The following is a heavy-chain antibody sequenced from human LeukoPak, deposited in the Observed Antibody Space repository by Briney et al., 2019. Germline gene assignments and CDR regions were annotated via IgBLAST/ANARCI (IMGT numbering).Heavy chain of an antibody. V-gene: IGHV3-66*01. J-gene: IGHJ4*02. Sequence: PGGSLRLSCAASGFTVSSNYMSWVRQAPGKGLEWVAVIYSGGSTYYADSVKGRFTISRDNSKNTLYLQMNSLRAEDTAVYYCARDVRFGYCSSTSCSRTEYWGQGTLVTVSS. D-gene: IGHD2-2*01. CDR1: GFTVSSNY. CDR3: ARDVRFGYCSSTSCSRTEY. CDR2: IYSGGST.